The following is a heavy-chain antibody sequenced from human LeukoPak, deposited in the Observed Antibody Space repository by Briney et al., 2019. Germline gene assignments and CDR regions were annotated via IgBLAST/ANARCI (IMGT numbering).Heavy chain of an antibody. CDR3: ARGLAHGGIANWFDP. J-gene: IGHJ5*02. CDR2: IFSSGST. V-gene: IGHV4-39*06. Sequence: PSETLSLTCSVPGGSLNSFSHYWAWIRQPPGRGLEWTGCIFSSGSTYYNPSLQSRVTFSLDKSNNHFALKLTSLTAADTAVYYCARGLAHGGIANWFDPWGQGTLVTVSS. CDR1: GGSLNSFSHY. D-gene: IGHD2-21*01.